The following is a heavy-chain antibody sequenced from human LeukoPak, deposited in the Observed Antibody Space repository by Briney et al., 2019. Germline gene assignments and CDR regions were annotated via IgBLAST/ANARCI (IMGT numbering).Heavy chain of an antibody. J-gene: IGHJ4*02. V-gene: IGHV4-39*01. CDR3: ARQEIAAAGTVYFDY. D-gene: IGHD6-13*01. CDR2: IYYSGST. CDR1: GGSISSSSYY. Sequence: SETLSLTCTVSGGSISSSSYYWGWIRQPPGKGLEWIGSIYYSGSTHYNPSLKSRVTISVDTSKNQFSLKLSSVTAADTAVYYCARQEIAAAGTVYFDYWGQGILVTVSS.